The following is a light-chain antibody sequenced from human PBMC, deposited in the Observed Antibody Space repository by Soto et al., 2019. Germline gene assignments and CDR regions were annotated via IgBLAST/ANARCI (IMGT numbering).Light chain of an antibody. Sequence: QAVVTLEPSLTVSPGGTVTLACGSSTGAVTNGHYPYWFQQKPGQAPRTLIYDTTNRHSWTPARFSGSLLGGKAALTLSGEQPEDEAEYYCLLSHNGPSVFGTGTKVTVL. CDR2: DTT. V-gene: IGLV7-46*01. CDR1: TGAVTNGHY. CDR3: LLSHNGPSV. J-gene: IGLJ1*01.